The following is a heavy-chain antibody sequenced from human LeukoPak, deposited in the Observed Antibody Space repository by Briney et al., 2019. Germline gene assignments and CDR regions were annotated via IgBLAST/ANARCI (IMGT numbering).Heavy chain of an antibody. V-gene: IGHV4-31*03. J-gene: IGHJ4*02. CDR2: IYYTGST. Sequence: SETLSLTCTVSGASISSGGYYWNWVRQHPRKGLEWIGYIYYTGSTYYNPSLKSRLAISLDTSENQFSLNLSSVTAADTAVYYCAGGTKWEVLPGYWGQGTLVTVSS. CDR3: AGGTKWEVLPGY. D-gene: IGHD1-26*01. CDR1: GASISSGGYY.